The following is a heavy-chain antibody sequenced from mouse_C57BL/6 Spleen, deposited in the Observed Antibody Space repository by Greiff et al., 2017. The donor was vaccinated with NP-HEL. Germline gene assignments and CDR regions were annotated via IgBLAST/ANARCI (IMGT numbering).Heavy chain of an antibody. D-gene: IGHD3-2*02. Sequence: QVQLQQSGAELVRPGASVTLSCKASGYTFTDYEMHWVKQTPVHGLEWIGAIDPETGGTAYNQKFTGKAILTADKSSSTAYMELRSLTSEDSAVYYCTRSDSSGPYYFDDWGKGTTLAVSS. CDR2: IDPETGGT. J-gene: IGHJ2*01. V-gene: IGHV1-15*01. CDR1: GYTFTDYE. CDR3: TRSDSSGPYYFDD.